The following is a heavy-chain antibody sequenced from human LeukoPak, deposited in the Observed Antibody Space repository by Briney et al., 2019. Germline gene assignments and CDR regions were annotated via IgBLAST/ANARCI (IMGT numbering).Heavy chain of an antibody. CDR1: GGSISSYY. CDR3: ARASTVYYYGSGSYYDRFDY. CDR2: IYYSGST. D-gene: IGHD3-10*01. Sequence: SETLSLACTVSGGSISSYYWSWIRQPPGKGLEWIGYIYYSGSTNYNPSLKSRVTIPVDTSKNQFPLRLSSVTAADTAVYYCARASTVYYYGSGSYYDRFDYWGQGTLVTVSS. J-gene: IGHJ4*02. V-gene: IGHV4-59*01.